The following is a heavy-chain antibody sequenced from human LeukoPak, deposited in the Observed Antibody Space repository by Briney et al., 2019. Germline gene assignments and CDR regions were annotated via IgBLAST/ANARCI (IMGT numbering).Heavy chain of an antibody. CDR2: IYYSGST. Sequence: SETLSLTCTVSGGSINSSSYYWGWIRQPPGKGLEWIGSIYYSGSTYYTPSLKNRVTISVDTSKNQFSLKLSSVTAADTAVYYCAMTYSPYSSGWNWFDPWGQGTLVTVSS. CDR1: GGSINSSSYY. D-gene: IGHD6-19*01. V-gene: IGHV4-39*01. J-gene: IGHJ5*02. CDR3: AMTYSPYSSGWNWFDP.